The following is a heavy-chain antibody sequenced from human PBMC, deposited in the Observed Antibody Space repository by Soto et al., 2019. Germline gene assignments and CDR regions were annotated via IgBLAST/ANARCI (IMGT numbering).Heavy chain of an antibody. CDR2: IYYSGST. V-gene: IGHV4-31*03. D-gene: IGHD6-13*01. J-gene: IGHJ5*02. CDR3: ARDHSVNWFDP. CDR1: GGSISSCGYY. Sequence: QVQLQESGPGLVKPSQTLSLTCTVSGGSISSCGYYWSWIRQHPVKVLEWIGYIYYSGSTYYNPSLKSRVTISVDTSKNQFSLKLSSVTAADTAVYYCARDHSVNWFDPWGQGTLVTVSS.